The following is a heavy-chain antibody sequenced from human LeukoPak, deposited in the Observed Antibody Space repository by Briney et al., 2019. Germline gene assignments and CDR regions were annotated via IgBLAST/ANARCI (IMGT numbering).Heavy chain of an antibody. V-gene: IGHV1-18*01. CDR1: GYTLTSYG. CDR2: ISAYNGNT. CDR3: ARDSLWGIAVAGSPNFDY. D-gene: IGHD6-19*01. Sequence: ASVKVSCKASGYTLTSYGISWVRQAPGQGLEWMGWISAYNGNTNYAQKLQGRVTMTTDTSTSTAYMELRSLRSDDTAVYYCARDSLWGIAVAGSPNFDYWGQGTLVTVSS. J-gene: IGHJ4*02.